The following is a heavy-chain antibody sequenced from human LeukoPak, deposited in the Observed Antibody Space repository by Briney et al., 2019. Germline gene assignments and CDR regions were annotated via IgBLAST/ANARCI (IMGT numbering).Heavy chain of an antibody. J-gene: IGHJ5*02. CDR2: INPNSGGT. D-gene: IGHD5-12*01. CDR1: GYTFTGYY. V-gene: IGHV1-2*02. Sequence: ASVKVSCTASGYTFTGYYMHWVRQAPGQGLEWMGWINPNSGGTNYAQKFQGRVTMTRDTSISTAYMELSRLRSDDTAVYYCARGTPGPASPYGGYYNWFDPWGQGTLVTVSS. CDR3: ARGTPGPASPYGGYYNWFDP.